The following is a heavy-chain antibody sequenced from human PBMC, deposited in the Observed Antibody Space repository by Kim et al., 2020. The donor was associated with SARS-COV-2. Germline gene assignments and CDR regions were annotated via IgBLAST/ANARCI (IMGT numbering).Heavy chain of an antibody. D-gene: IGHD4-17*01. Sequence: SETLSLTCTVSGGSISSGSYYWSWIRQPAGKGLEWIGRIYTSGSTNYNPSLKSRVTISVDTSKNQFSLKLSSVTAADTAVYYCARYGYGGNVDYWGQGTLVTVSS. CDR3: ARYGYGGNVDY. J-gene: IGHJ4*02. V-gene: IGHV4-61*02. CDR1: GGSISSGSYY. CDR2: IYTSGST.